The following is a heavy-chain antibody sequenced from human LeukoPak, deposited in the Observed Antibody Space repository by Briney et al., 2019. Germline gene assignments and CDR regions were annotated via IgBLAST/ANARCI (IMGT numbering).Heavy chain of an antibody. J-gene: IGHJ4*02. CDR1: GFTFKDYA. Sequence: GGSLRLSCTASGFTFKDYAMDWVRQAPGKGLEWVSAISGDGKTTKSTASVEGRFTISRDNAKNSLYLQMNSLRAEDTAVYYCARRAGNSSAYDYWGQGTLVTVSS. V-gene: IGHV3-69-1*01. CDR2: ISGDGKTT. D-gene: IGHD3-22*01. CDR3: ARRAGNSSAYDY.